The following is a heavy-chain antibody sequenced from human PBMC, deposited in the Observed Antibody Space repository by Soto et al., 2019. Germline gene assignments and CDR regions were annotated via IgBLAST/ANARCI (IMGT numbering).Heavy chain of an antibody. CDR2: ISSSSSYI. J-gene: IGHJ6*03. V-gene: IGHV3-21*01. D-gene: IGHD2-2*01. CDR1: GFTFSSYS. CDR3: ARDTAHVVPAAISAGTKVGNYYYYYYMDV. Sequence: GGSLRLSCAASGFTFSSYSMNWVRQAPGKGLEWVSSISSSSSYIYYADSVKGRFTISRDNAKNSLYLQMNSLRAEDTAVYYCARDTAHVVPAAISAGTKVGNYYYYYYMDVWGKGTTVTVSS.